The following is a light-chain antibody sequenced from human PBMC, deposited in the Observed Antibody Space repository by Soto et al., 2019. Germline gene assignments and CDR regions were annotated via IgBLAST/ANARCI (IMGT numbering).Light chain of an antibody. V-gene: IGLV2-14*01. CDR3: FSYTRSTAYD. J-gene: IGLJ1*01. CDR1: SSDIGRYKY. CDR2: EVS. Sequence: QSALTQPASVSGSPGQSITISCTGTSSDIGRYKYVSWYQLHPGKAPKLMIYEVSNRPSGISSRFSASKSGNTASLTISGLQAEDEADYYCFSYTRSTAYDFGTGTKVTVL.